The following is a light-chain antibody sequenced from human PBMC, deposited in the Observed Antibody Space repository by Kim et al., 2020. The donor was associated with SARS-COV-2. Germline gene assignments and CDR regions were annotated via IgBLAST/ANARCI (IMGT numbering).Light chain of an antibody. J-gene: IGKJ4*01. CDR2: GAS. CDR3: QQYHKWPPVT. CDR1: QSVSSN. V-gene: IGKV3-15*01. Sequence: SPGERATLSCRASQSVSSNLAWYQQKPGQVPRLLIYGASTRATGIPARSSGSASGTEYTLTISSLQSEDFAVYYCQQYHKWPPVTFGGGTKVDIK.